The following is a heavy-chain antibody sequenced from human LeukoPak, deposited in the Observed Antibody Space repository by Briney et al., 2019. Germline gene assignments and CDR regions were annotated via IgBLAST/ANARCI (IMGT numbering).Heavy chain of an antibody. D-gene: IGHD2-2*01. CDR1: GFTFSSYD. J-gene: IGHJ6*03. V-gene: IGHV3-23*01. CDR3: AKRGNPAVGHHYLDV. Sequence: GGSLRLSCAASGFTFSSYDMSWVRQAPGKGLEWVSSITLSGANTFYADSVMGRFTISRDNSKNTLYLQTNSLRAEDTAVYFCAKRGNPAVGHHYLDVWGKGTTVSVSS. CDR2: ITLSGANT.